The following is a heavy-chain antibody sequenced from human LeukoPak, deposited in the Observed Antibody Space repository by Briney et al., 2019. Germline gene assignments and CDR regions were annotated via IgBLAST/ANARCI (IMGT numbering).Heavy chain of an antibody. CDR3: AKDHDYDSSGPY. D-gene: IGHD3-22*01. J-gene: IGHJ4*02. CDR2: ISGSGGST. CDR1: GFTFSSYA. V-gene: IGHV3-23*01. Sequence: GGSLRLSCAASGFTFSSYAMSWVRQAPGKGLEWVSAISGSGGSTYYADSVKGRFTISRDNSKNTLYLQMNSLRTEDTAVYYCAKDHDYDSSGPYWGQGTLVTVSS.